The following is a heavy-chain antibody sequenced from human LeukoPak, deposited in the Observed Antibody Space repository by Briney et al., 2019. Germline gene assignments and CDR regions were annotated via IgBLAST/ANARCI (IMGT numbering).Heavy chain of an antibody. V-gene: IGHV3-23*01. J-gene: IGHJ4*02. D-gene: IGHD6-19*01. CDR2: ISGTGGST. Sequence: PGGSLRLSCAASGLTFSSYAMSWVRQAPGKGLEWVSSISGTGGSTYYADSVKGRFTISRDNSKNTLYLQMNSLRAEDTAVYYCAKGLTPYSSGWYGGGYYFDYWGQGTLVTVSS. CDR1: GLTFSSYA. CDR3: AKGLTPYSSGWYGGGYYFDY.